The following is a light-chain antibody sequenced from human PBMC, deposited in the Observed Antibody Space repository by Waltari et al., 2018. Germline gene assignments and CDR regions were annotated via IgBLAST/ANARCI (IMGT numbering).Light chain of an antibody. CDR2: DVH. J-gene: IGLJ3*02. Sequence: QAALTQPASVSGSPGQSLTISCACSSSDVGAYNYVSWYQQYPGKAPKVIIHDVHKRPSGVSDRFSGSKSGNTASLTISGLQAEDEADYYCSSYTTSTAFVFGGGTKLTVL. CDR1: SSDVGAYNY. V-gene: IGLV2-14*03. CDR3: SSYTTSTAFV.